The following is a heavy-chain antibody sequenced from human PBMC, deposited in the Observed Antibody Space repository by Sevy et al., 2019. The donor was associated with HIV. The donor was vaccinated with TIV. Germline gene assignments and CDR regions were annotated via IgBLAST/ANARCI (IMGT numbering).Heavy chain of an antibody. D-gene: IGHD1-26*01. J-gene: IGHJ4*02. V-gene: IGHV3-74*01. CDR3: ARGKLGGSTTYLDLDY. CDR2: IKDDGRRA. CDR1: GFTFSRYW. Sequence: GGSLRLSCAASGFTFSRYWMHWVRQAPGKGLMWVSHIKDDGRRAFFADSVKGRFTISRDNAKNTLYLQMNSLRAEDTAIYYCARGKLGGSTTYLDLDYSGLGTVVTVSS.